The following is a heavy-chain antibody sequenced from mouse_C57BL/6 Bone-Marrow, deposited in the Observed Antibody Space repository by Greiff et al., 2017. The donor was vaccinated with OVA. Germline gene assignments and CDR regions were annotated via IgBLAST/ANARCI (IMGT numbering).Heavy chain of an antibody. Sequence: QVQLQQSGAELVRPGASVTLSCKASGYTFTDYEMHWVKQTPVHGLEWIGAIDPETGGTAYNQKFKGKAILTADKSSSTAYMELRSLTSEDSAVYYCTRSPLYYGSSYDAMDCWGQGTSVTVSS. CDR3: TRSPLYYGSSYDAMDC. J-gene: IGHJ4*01. CDR1: GYTFTDYE. V-gene: IGHV1-15*01. D-gene: IGHD1-1*01. CDR2: IDPETGGT.